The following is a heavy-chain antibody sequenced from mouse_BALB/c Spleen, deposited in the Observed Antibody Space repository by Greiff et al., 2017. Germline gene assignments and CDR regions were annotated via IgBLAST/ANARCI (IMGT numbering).Heavy chain of an antibody. V-gene: IGHV1S22*01. D-gene: IGHD4-1*01. CDR2: IYPGSGST. J-gene: IGHJ4*01. CDR1: GYTFTSYW. Sequence: LQQPGSELVRPGASVKLSCKASGYTFTSYWMHWVKQRPGQGLEWIGNIYPGSGSTNYDEKFKSKATLTVDTSSSTAYMQLSSLTSEDSAVYYCTPANWDGAMDYWGQGTSVTVS. CDR3: TPANWDGAMDY.